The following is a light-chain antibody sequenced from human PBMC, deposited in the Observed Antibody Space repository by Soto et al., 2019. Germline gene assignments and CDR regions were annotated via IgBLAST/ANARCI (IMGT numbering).Light chain of an antibody. Sequence: DIQLTQSPCSLSASVGDRLTITCRASQGISTLLAWYQQKPGKAPKVLIYESSLLQSGVPSRFSGSGSGTDFTLTISSLQPEDVATYYCQHFKSFPITLGQGTRLEIK. CDR1: QGISTL. CDR3: QHFKSFPIT. CDR2: ESS. V-gene: IGKV1-9*01. J-gene: IGKJ5*01.